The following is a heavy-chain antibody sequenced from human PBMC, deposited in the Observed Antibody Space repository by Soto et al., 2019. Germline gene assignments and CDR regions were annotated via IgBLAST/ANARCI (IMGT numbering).Heavy chain of an antibody. Sequence: ASVKFSCKASGYTFTGYYMHWVRQAPGQGLEWMGWINPNSGGTNYAQKFQGRVTMTRDTSISTAYMELSRLRSDDTAVYYWARERGDCSGGSCYSKGSRGAIDIWGQGTMVTVSS. J-gene: IGHJ3*02. V-gene: IGHV1-2*02. CDR1: GYTFTGYY. D-gene: IGHD2-15*01. CDR3: ARERGDCSGGSCYSKGSRGAIDI. CDR2: INPNSGGT.